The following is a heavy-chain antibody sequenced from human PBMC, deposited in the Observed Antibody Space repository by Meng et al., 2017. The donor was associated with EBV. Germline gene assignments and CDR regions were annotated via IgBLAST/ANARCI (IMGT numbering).Heavy chain of an antibody. V-gene: IGHV1-3*01. CDR2: IKAGNGNT. CDR3: ARSGATIFGVVIPTYYFDY. CDR1: GYTFTSYA. J-gene: IGHJ4*02. Sequence: HVQLVQSGAEVQKPGAAVKVSCKAAGYTFTSYAMHWVRQAPGQRLGWMGWIKAGNGNTKYSQKFQGRVTITRDTSASTAYMELSSLRSEDTAVYYCARSGATIFGVVIPTYYFDYWGQGPLVTVSS. D-gene: IGHD3-3*01.